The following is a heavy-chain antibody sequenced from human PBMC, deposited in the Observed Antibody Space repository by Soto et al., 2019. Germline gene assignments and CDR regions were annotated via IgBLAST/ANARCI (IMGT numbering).Heavy chain of an antibody. J-gene: IGHJ5*02. CDR2: IYYSGST. D-gene: IGHD1-20*01. CDR3: ARDQKVGVTGTTEWFDP. V-gene: IGHV4-61*01. Sequence: QVQLQESGPGLVKPSETLSLTCTVSGGSVSSGSYYWSWIRQPPGKGLEWIGYIYYSGSTNYNPSLKRRVTISVDTSKNQFSLKLSSVTAADTAVYYCARDQKVGVTGTTEWFDPWGQGTLVTVSS. CDR1: GGSVSSGSYY.